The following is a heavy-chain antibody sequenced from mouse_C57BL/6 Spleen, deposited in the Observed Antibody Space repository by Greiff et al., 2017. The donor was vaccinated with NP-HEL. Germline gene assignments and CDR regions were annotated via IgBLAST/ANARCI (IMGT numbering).Heavy chain of an antibody. J-gene: IGHJ2*01. CDR2: IDPSDSET. V-gene: IGHV1-52*01. CDR1: GYTFTSYW. CDR3: AREGVYYGNYAFDY. D-gene: IGHD2-1*01. Sequence: VQLQQPGAELVRPGSSVKLSCKASGYTFTSYWMHWVKQRPIQGLEWIGNIDPSDSETHYNQKFKDKATLTVDKSSSTAYMQLSSLTSEDSAVYYCAREGVYYGNYAFDYWGQGTTLTVSS.